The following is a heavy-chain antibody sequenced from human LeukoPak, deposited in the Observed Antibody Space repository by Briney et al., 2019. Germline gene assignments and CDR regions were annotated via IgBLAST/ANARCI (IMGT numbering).Heavy chain of an antibody. D-gene: IGHD6-19*01. CDR3: ARGWNSGWYFGY. V-gene: IGHV4-34*01. J-gene: IGHJ4*02. Sequence: SETLSLTCAVYGGSFSGYYWSWIRQPPGKGLEWIGEINHSGSTNYNPSLKSRVTISVDTSKNQFSLKLSSVTAADTAVYCCARGWNSGWYFGYWGQGTLVTVSS. CDR2: INHSGST. CDR1: GGSFSGYY.